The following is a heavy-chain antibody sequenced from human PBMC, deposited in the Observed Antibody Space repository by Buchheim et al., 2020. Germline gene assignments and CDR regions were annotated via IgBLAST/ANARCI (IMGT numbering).Heavy chain of an antibody. V-gene: IGHV3-30-3*01. D-gene: IGHD4-17*01. CDR2: ISYDGSNK. J-gene: IGHJ4*02. Sequence: QVQLVESGGGVVQPGRPLRLSCAASGFTFSSYAMHWVRQAPGKGLEWVAVISYDGSNKYYADSVKGRFTISRDNSKNTLYLQMNSLRAEDTAVYYCARDRVPDYGDYSITYYFDYWGQGTL. CDR3: ARDRVPDYGDYSITYYFDY. CDR1: GFTFSSYA.